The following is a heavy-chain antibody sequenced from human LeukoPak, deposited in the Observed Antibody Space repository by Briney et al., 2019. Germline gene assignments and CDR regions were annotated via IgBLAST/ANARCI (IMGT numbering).Heavy chain of an antibody. Sequence: QAGGSLRLSCAASGLTFSSSWMNWIRQAPGKGPEWLANINPAGSQKDYVDSVKGRFTISRDNAKVSVFLQMNNLRAEDTAVYYCARYSGSFPGWLDPWGPGTLVTVSS. V-gene: IGHV3-7*01. CDR1: GLTFSSSW. CDR2: INPAGSQK. J-gene: IGHJ5*02. CDR3: ARYSGSFPGWLDP. D-gene: IGHD1-26*01.